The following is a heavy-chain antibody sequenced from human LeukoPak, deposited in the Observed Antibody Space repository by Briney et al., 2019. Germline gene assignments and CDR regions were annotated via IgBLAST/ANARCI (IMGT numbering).Heavy chain of an antibody. Sequence: GGSLRLSCAVSGFTFGGSAMHWVRQAPGKGLECVSGISWDSGSLDYADCVKGRFTISRDNAKNSLYLQMDSLRAEDTAFYYCAKEGSVCTNGICRYFDYLGQGTLVTVSS. J-gene: IGHJ4*02. CDR2: ISWDSGSL. CDR3: AKEGSVCTNGICRYFDY. V-gene: IGHV3-9*01. D-gene: IGHD2-8*01. CDR1: GFTFGGSA.